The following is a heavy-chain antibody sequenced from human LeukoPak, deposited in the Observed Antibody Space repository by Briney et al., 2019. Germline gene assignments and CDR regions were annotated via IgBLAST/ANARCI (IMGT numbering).Heavy chain of an antibody. Sequence: SVEVSCKASGGTFSSYAISWVRQAPGQGLEWMGGIIPIFGTANYAQKFQGRVTITADESTSTAYMELSSLRSEDTAVYYCASHPVVPAAKDVDTAMVTSFDYWGQGTLVTVSS. CDR3: ASHPVVPAAKDVDTAMVTSFDY. CDR1: GGTFSSYA. J-gene: IGHJ4*02. CDR2: IIPIFGTA. D-gene: IGHD5-18*01. V-gene: IGHV1-69*01.